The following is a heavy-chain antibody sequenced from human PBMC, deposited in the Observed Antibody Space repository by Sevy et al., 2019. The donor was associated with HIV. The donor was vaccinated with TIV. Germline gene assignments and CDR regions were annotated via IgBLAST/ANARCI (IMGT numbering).Heavy chain of an antibody. CDR1: GFDFSSHW. J-gene: IGHJ4*02. CDR2: MNTDGSST. CDR3: ATPRFDF. V-gene: IGHV3-74*01. Sequence: GESLKISCEASGFDFSSHWMQWVRQAPGKGLVWVSRMNTDGSSTNYADSVKGRFTISRDNAKNTLYLEMNNLRDEDMAFYYCATPRFDFWGPGTLVTVSS.